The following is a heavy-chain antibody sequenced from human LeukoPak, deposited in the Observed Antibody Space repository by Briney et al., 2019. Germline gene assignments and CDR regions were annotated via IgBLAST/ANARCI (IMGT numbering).Heavy chain of an antibody. CDR2: ISSSSRYI. J-gene: IGHJ4*02. Sequence: GGSLRLSCAASGFTFSSYSMNWVRQAPGKGLEWVSSISSSSRYIYYADSLKGRFTISRDNSKNTLYLQMNSLRAEDTAVYYCAKATGGSYSPDYWGQGALVTVSS. CDR1: GFTFSSYS. D-gene: IGHD1-26*01. CDR3: AKATGGSYSPDY. V-gene: IGHV3-21*04.